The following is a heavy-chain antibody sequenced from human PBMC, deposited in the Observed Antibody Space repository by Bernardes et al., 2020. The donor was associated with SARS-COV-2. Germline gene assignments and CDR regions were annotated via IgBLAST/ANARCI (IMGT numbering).Heavy chain of an antibody. CDR2: FDPEDGAT. CDR3: ATDQRYYDILTGRTYYYGMDV. Sequence: ASVKVSCKVSGYTLTALSMHWVRQAPGKGLEWMGGFDPEDGATIYAQKFQGRVTMTEDTSTDTAYMELSSLRSEDTAVYYCATDQRYYDILTGRTYYYGMDVWGQGTTVTVSS. CDR1: GYTLTALS. D-gene: IGHD3-9*01. J-gene: IGHJ6*02. V-gene: IGHV1-24*01.